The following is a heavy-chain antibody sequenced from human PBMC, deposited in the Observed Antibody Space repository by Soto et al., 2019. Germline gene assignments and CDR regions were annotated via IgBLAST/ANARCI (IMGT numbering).Heavy chain of an antibody. V-gene: IGHV4-39*01. CDR3: ARHLPRITISQG. J-gene: IGHJ1*01. CDR2: IYYSGST. CDR1: GCYISSSTYC. D-gene: IGHD3-3*01. Sequence: TLSLTCTVSGCYISSSTYCWGWMRQPPGKGLEWIGSIYYSGSTYYNPSLKSRVTISVDTSKNQFSLNLSSVTAADTAVYYCARHLPRITISQGWGQG.